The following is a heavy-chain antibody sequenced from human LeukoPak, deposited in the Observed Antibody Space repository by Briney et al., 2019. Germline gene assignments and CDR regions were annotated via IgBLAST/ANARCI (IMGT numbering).Heavy chain of an antibody. Sequence: GGSPRLSCAASGFSFSSYEMNWVRQAPGKGLEWVSHISSDGHVETYVDSVRGRFTMSRDNAKNFLFLQMNGLRAEDTAVYYCARDTLNGPFVISLDYWGQGALVTVSS. D-gene: IGHD3-9*01. CDR2: ISSDGHVE. CDR3: ARDTLNGPFVISLDY. J-gene: IGHJ4*02. CDR1: GFSFSSYE. V-gene: IGHV3-48*03.